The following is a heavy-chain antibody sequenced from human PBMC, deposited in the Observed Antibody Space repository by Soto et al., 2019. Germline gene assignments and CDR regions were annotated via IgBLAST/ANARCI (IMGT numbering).Heavy chain of an antibody. Sequence: QVQLVESGGGVVQPGRSLRLSCAASGFTFSSYGMHWVRQAPGKGLEWVAVISYDGSNKYYADSVKGRFTISRDNSKNTLYLQMNSLRAEDTAVYYCAKAGGAAAGPETPLHSWGQGTLVTVSS. J-gene: IGHJ4*02. D-gene: IGHD6-13*01. CDR3: AKAGGAAAGPETPLHS. CDR2: ISYDGSNK. V-gene: IGHV3-30*18. CDR1: GFTFSSYG.